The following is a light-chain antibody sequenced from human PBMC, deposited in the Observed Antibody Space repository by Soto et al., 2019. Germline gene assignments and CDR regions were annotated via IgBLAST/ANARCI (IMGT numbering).Light chain of an antibody. CDR1: QSVSSRS. CDR2: GAS. CDR3: HQYNGWPRT. V-gene: IGKV3D-15*01. J-gene: IGKJ1*01. Sequence: ETLMTQSPATLSVSPGERATLSCRASQSVSSRSLAWYQQKPGQAPRLLISGASSRAADIPDRFSGSGSGTDFTLTITSLQSEDFAVYYCHQYNGWPRTFGQGTKVDIK.